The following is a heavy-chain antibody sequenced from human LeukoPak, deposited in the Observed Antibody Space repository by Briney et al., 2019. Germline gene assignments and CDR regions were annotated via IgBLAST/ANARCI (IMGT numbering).Heavy chain of an antibody. J-gene: IGHJ4*02. CDR1: GGSISSSSYY. CDR3: ARTATSYSSGYLGD. D-gene: IGHD5-18*01. CDR2: IYYSGIT. Sequence: PSETLSLTCTVSGGSISSSSYYWGWIRQPPGKGLEWIGTIYYSGITYYSPSLKSRVTISVDTSKNQFSLKLSSVTAADTAVYYCARTATSYSSGYLGDWGQGPLVTVSS. V-gene: IGHV4-39*01.